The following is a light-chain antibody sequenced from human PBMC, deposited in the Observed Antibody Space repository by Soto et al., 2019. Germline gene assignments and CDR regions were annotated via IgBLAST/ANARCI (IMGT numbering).Light chain of an antibody. J-gene: IGKJ3*01. CDR3: LLFRGSPT. CDR2: GAS. V-gene: IGKV3-20*01. CDR1: QVVVTAY. Sequence: EIVLTQSPGTLSVPPGERATLSCRASQVVVTAYIHWYQHKPGQAPRLLISGASTRASGIPDRFSGSGVGTDFTLTINRLEPEDCADYYCLLFRGSPTFGPGSRVHI.